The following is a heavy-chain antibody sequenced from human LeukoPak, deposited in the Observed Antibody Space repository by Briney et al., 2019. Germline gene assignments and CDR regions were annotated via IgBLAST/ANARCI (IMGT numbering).Heavy chain of an antibody. D-gene: IGHD2-21*01. J-gene: IGHJ4*02. V-gene: IGHV4-59*01. CDR1: GGSISSYY. Sequence: PSETLSLTCTVSGGSISSYYWSWIRQPPGKGLEWIGYIYYSGSTNYNPSLKSRVTISVDTSKNQFSLKLSSVTAADTAVYYCARRAYCGGDCYKLDYSGQGTLVTVSS. CDR3: ARRAYCGGDCYKLDY. CDR2: IYYSGST.